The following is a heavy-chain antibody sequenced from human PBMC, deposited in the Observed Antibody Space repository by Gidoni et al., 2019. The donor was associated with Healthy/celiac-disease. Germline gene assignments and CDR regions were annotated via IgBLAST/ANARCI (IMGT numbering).Heavy chain of an antibody. CDR3: AKDYGDSSGWYGVYWYFDL. CDR2: ISYDGSNK. D-gene: IGHD6-19*01. CDR1: GFTFSSYG. Sequence: QVQLVESGGGVVQPGRSLRLSCAASGFTFSSYGMHWGRQAPGKGLEWGAVISYDGSNKYYADSVKGRFTISRDNSKNTLYLQMNSLRAEDTAVYYCAKDYGDSSGWYGVYWYFDLWGRGTLVTVSS. J-gene: IGHJ2*01. V-gene: IGHV3-30*18.